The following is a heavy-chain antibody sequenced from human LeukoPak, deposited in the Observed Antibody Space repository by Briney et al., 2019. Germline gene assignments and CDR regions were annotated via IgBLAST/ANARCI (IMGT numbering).Heavy chain of an antibody. V-gene: IGHV4-4*02. CDR1: GVSISSSNW. Sequence: SGTLSLTCAVSGVSISSSNWWNWVRQSPGKGLEWIGEISHSGSTNYNPSLGSRITISLDKSKNQFSLKLTSVTAADTAVYYCARYGSGSYFDYWGQGTLVTVSS. J-gene: IGHJ4*02. D-gene: IGHD3-10*01. CDR2: ISHSGST. CDR3: ARYGSGSYFDY.